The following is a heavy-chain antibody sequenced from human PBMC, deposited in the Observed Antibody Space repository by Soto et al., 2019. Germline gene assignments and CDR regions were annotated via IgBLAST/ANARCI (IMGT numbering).Heavy chain of an antibody. Sequence: QVQLVQSGGEVKKPGASVRVSCKASGYAFTDHGMSWVRQAPGQGLEWMGWISTHNGDTNYAQNLHGRVTMTTDTSTSTAYMELRSLRSGDTAVYYCARGLSLSDYYVDYWGQGTLVTVSS. CDR3: ARGLSLSDYYVDY. D-gene: IGHD3-22*01. J-gene: IGHJ4*02. V-gene: IGHV1-18*01. CDR2: ISTHNGDT. CDR1: GYAFTDHG.